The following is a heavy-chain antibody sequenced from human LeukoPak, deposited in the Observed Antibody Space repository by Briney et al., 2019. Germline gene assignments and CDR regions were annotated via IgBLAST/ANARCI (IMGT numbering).Heavy chain of an antibody. CDR2: INHSGST. CDR3: ARGRWEAYYYGSGSRFWFDP. V-gene: IGHV4-34*01. Sequence: SETLSLTCTVSGGSINSYYWSWIRQPPGKGLEWIGEINHSGSTNYNPSLKSRVTISVDTSKNQFSLKLSSVTAADTAVYYCARGRWEAYYYGSGSRFWFDPWGQGTLVTVSS. J-gene: IGHJ5*02. D-gene: IGHD3-10*01. CDR1: GGSINSYY.